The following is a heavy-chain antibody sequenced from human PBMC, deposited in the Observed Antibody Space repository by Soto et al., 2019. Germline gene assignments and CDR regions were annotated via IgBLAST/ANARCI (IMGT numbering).Heavy chain of an antibody. CDR1: GGSISSSSYY. J-gene: IGHJ4*02. D-gene: IGHD1-1*01. Sequence: SETLSLTCTVSGGSISSSSYYWGWIRQPPGKGLEWIGSIYYSGSTYYNPSLKSRVTISIDTSKNQFSLKLSSVTAEDTAVYYCARATTNLFDYWGQGTLVTVSS. CDR2: IYYSGST. CDR3: ARATTNLFDY. V-gene: IGHV4-39*01.